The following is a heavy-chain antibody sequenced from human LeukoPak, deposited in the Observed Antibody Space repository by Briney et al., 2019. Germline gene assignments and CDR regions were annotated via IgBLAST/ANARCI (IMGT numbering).Heavy chain of an antibody. CDR3: ARDCGGDCYSDAFDI. CDR1: GFTFSSYS. D-gene: IGHD2-21*02. CDR2: ISSSSSYI. V-gene: IGHV3-21*01. J-gene: IGHJ3*02. Sequence: GGSLRLSCAASGFTFSSYSMNWVRQAPGKGLEWVSSISSSSSYIYYADSVKGRFTISRDNAKNSLYLQMNSLRAEDTAVYYCARDCGGDCYSDAFDIWGQGTMVTVSS.